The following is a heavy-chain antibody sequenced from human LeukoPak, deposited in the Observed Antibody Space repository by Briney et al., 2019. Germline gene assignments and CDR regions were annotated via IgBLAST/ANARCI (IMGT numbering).Heavy chain of an antibody. CDR1: GFTFSSYE. CDR3: ARTEVEMATTTYDY. CDR2: ISSSGSTI. D-gene: IGHD5-24*01. V-gene: IGHV3-48*03. Sequence: GGSLRLSCAASGFTFSSYEMNWVRQAPGKGLEWVSYISSSGSTIYYADSVKGRFTISRDNSKNTLYLQMNSLRAEDTAVYYCARTEVEMATTTYDYWGQGTLVTVSS. J-gene: IGHJ4*02.